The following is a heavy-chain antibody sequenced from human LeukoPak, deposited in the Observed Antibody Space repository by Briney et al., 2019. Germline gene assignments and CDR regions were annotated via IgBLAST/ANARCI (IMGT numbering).Heavy chain of an antibody. V-gene: IGHV3-7*01. D-gene: IGHD5-24*01. CDR1: GFTFSSYW. Sequence: GGSLRLSCAASGFTFSSYWMSWVRQAPGKGLEWVANIKQDGSEKYYVDSMKGRFTISRDNAKNSLYLQMNSLRAEDTAVYYCARVGGRDGYNRFDYWGQGTLVTVSS. J-gene: IGHJ4*02. CDR3: ARVGGRDGYNRFDY. CDR2: IKQDGSEK.